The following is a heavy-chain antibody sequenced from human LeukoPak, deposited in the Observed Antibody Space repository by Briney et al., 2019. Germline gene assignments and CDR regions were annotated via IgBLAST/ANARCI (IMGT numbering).Heavy chain of an antibody. V-gene: IGHV3-21*01. D-gene: IGHD6-13*01. Sequence: GGSLDLSCAASGFTFSSFSLNWVRQAPGKGLEWASSISSSSSYIYYADSVKGRFTISRDNAKNSLYLQMNSLRAEDTAVYYCARGRRIAAAGLYYFDYWGQGTLVTVSS. CDR2: ISSSSSYI. J-gene: IGHJ4*02. CDR3: ARGRRIAAAGLYYFDY. CDR1: GFTFSSFS.